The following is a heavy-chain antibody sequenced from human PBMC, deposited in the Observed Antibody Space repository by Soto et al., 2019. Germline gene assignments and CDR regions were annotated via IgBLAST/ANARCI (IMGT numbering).Heavy chain of an antibody. CDR1: GFSLSTGGVG. J-gene: IGHJ6*02. Sequence: QITLKESGPTLVKPTQTLTLTCTFSGFSLSTGGVGVGWIRQPPGKALEWLALIYWDDDKRYSPSLKSRLTVTKDTSKNQVVLTMTNMDPVDTATYYCVHSRCGGDCLGSYSSHYYYGMDVWGQGTTVTVSS. CDR2: IYWDDDK. D-gene: IGHD2-21*02. V-gene: IGHV2-5*02. CDR3: VHSRCGGDCLGSYSSHYYYGMDV.